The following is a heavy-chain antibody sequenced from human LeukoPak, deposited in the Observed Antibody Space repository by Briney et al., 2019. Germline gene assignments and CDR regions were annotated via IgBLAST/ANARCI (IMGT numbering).Heavy chain of an antibody. D-gene: IGHD4-23*01. CDR2: IYYSGST. J-gene: IGHJ3*02. CDR3: ARRRVITVVTDDSFDI. Sequence: SETLSLTCTVSGGSINNYYWNWIRQPPGKGLEWIGYIYYSGSTNYNPSLQSRVTISVDPSKNQFSLKLSSVTAADTAVYYCARRRVITVVTDDSFDIWGQGTMVTVSS. V-gene: IGHV4-59*08. CDR1: GGSINNYY.